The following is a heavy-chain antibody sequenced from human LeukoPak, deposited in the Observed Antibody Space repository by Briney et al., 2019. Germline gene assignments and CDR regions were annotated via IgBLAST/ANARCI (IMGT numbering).Heavy chain of an antibody. CDR2: INPSGGST. D-gene: IGHD2-15*01. J-gene: IGHJ4*02. Sequence: ASVKVSCKASGYTFTSYYLYWVRQAPGQGLEWMGIINPSGGSTNYAQKLQGRVTMTTDTSTSTAYMELRSLRSDDTAVYYCARNPPLGYCSGGSCYRQGVFDYWGQGTLVTVSS. V-gene: IGHV1-46*01. CDR1: GYTFTSYY. CDR3: ARNPPLGYCSGGSCYRQGVFDY.